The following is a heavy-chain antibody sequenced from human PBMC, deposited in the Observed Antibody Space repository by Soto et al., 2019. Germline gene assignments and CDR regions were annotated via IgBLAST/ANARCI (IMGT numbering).Heavy chain of an antibody. CDR3: AKDPTGRGYKRGPSDAFDI. J-gene: IGHJ3*02. V-gene: IGHV3-23*01. Sequence: EVQLLESGGGLVQPGGSLRLSCAASGFTFSSYAMSWVRQAPGKGLEWVSAISGSGGSTYYADSVKGRFTISRDNSKNTLYLQMNSLRAEDTAVYYCAKDPTGRGYKRGPSDAFDIWGQGTMVTVSS. D-gene: IGHD3-3*01. CDR2: ISGSGGST. CDR1: GFTFSSYA.